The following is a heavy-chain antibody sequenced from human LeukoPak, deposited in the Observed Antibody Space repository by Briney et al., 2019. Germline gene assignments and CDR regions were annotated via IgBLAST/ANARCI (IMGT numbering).Heavy chain of an antibody. CDR2: IYTSGST. D-gene: IGHD3-9*01. CDR1: GASISSYY. CDR3: ARFYYDILTGHRYFDY. Sequence: KPSETLSLTCTVSGASISSYYWSWLRQPAGKGLEWIGRIYTSGSTNYNPSLKSRVTMSVDTSKNQFSLKLSSVTAADTAVYYCARFYYDILTGHRYFDYWGQGTLVTVSS. V-gene: IGHV4-4*07. J-gene: IGHJ4*02.